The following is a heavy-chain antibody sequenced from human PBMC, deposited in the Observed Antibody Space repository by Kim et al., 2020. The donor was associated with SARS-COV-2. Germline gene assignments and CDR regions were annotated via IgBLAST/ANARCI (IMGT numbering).Heavy chain of an antibody. CDR1: GFTFSSFG. J-gene: IGHJ5*02. CDR3: AKRIGRVVDTCQCNCET. Sequence: GGSLRLSCAASGFTFSSFGMSWVRQAPGKGLEWVSAISNSADATNYADSVKGRFTISRDSSKNTLFLQMNSLRAEDTAVYYCAKRIGRVVDTCQCNCETWRQETLVTVSS. CDR2: ISNSADAT. V-gene: IGHV3-23*01. D-gene: IGHD1-1*01.